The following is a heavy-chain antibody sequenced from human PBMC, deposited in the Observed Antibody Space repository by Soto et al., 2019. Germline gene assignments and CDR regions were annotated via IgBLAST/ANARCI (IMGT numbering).Heavy chain of an antibody. D-gene: IGHD3-10*01. CDR2: VKSKTDGGTT. CDR1: GFTFINAL. CDR3: TTGFPGRDY. V-gene: IGHV3-15*01. Sequence: EVQLVESGGGLVKPGGSLRLSCVASGFTFINALMTWVRQAPGKGLEWVGRVKSKTDGGTTDYGAPVKGRFTISRDDLERTLYLQMSSLKIEDTAVYYCTTGFPGRDYWGQGTLVTVSS. J-gene: IGHJ4*02.